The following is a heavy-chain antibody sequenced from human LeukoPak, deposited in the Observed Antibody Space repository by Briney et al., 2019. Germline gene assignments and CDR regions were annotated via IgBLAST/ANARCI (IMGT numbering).Heavy chain of an antibody. CDR1: GYTFTGYY. CDR3: ARDRDYYDSSGYSPYYYYYMDV. CDR2: INPNSGGT. V-gene: IGHV1-2*02. Sequence: ASVKVSCKASGYTFTGYYMHWVRQAPGQGLEWMGWINPNSGGTNYAQKFQGRVTMTRDTSISTAYMELSRLRSDDTAVYYCARDRDYYDSSGYSPYYYYYMDVWGKGTTVTISS. J-gene: IGHJ6*03. D-gene: IGHD3-22*01.